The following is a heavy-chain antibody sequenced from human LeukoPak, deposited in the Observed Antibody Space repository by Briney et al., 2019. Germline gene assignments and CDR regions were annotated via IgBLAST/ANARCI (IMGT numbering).Heavy chain of an antibody. Sequence: SETLCLTCTASGGSISSYYWSWIRQPPGKGLEWIGAIYYSGSTNYNPSLKSRVTISVDTSKNQFSLKLSSVAAADTAVYYCARGGKPYGSGSSHFDYWGQGTLVTVSS. CDR1: GGSISSYY. D-gene: IGHD3-10*01. J-gene: IGHJ4*02. V-gene: IGHV4-59*01. CDR3: ARGGKPYGSGSSHFDY. CDR2: IYYSGST.